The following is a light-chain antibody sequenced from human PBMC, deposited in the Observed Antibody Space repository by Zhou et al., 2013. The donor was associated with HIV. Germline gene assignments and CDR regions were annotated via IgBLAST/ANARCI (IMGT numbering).Light chain of an antibody. Sequence: EVVMTQSPGTLSLSPGERATLSCRASQNVPYLAWYQQRSGQPPRLLIFGPSNRAPDRATGIPDRFSASGSGTDFTLTISRLEPEDSAVYYCQQRTNWAPPFGGGTRVEI. CDR2: GPS. CDR3: QQRTNWAPP. J-gene: IGKJ4*01. CDR1: QNVPY. V-gene: IGKV3-11*01.